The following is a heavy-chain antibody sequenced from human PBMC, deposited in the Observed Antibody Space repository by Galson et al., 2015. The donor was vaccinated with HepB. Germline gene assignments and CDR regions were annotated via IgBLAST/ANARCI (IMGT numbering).Heavy chain of an antibody. CDR3: ARRDIVAVPSARTGNWYFDL. D-gene: IGHD2-2*01. CDR2: ISSSSTYI. J-gene: IGHJ2*01. V-gene: IGHV3-21*01. CDR1: GFTFSSYS. Sequence: SLRLSCAASGFTFSSYSMNWVRQAPGKGLEWVSSISSSSTYIYYADSVKGRFTISRDNAKNSLYLLMNSLRAEDTAVYYCARRDIVAVPSARTGNWYFDLWGRGTLVTVSS.